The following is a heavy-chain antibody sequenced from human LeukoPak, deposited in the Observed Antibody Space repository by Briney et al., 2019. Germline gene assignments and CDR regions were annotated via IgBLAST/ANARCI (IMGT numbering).Heavy chain of an antibody. CDR3: ARVVNMGYCSSTSCDDAFDI. CDR2: INPSGGST. Sequence: GASVKVSCKASGYTFTRYYMHWVRQAPGHGLEWMGIINPSGGSTSYAQKFQGRVTMTRDTSISTAYMELSRLRSDDTAVYYCARVVNMGYCSSTSCDDAFDIWGQGTMVTVSS. V-gene: IGHV1-46*01. CDR1: GYTFTRYY. D-gene: IGHD2-2*01. J-gene: IGHJ3*02.